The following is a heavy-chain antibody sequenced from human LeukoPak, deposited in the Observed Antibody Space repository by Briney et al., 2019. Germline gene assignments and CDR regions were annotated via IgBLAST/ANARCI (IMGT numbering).Heavy chain of an antibody. J-gene: IGHJ3*02. D-gene: IGHD3-22*01. CDR1: GGSISSSSYY. CDR2: IYYSGST. CDR3: ARAEYQVVITTFVAFDI. Sequence: SETLSLTCTVSGGSISSSSYYWGWIRQPPGKGLEWIGSIYYSGSTYYNPSLKSRVTISVDTSKNQFSLKLSSVTAADTAVYYCARAEYQVVITTFVAFDIWGQGTMVTVSS. V-gene: IGHV4-39*07.